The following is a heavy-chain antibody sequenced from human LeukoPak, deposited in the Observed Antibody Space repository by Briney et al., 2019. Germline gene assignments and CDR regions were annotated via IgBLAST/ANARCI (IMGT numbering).Heavy chain of an antibody. Sequence: GGSLRLSCAASGFTFSSNDMHWVRQATGKGLEWVSAIGTAGDTYYPGSVKGRFTISRENAKNSLYLQMNSLRAGDTAVYYCARGTWSGYLKYFDYWGQGTLVTVSS. CDR2: IGTAGDT. CDR1: GFTFSSND. D-gene: IGHD3-3*01. J-gene: IGHJ4*02. V-gene: IGHV3-13*01. CDR3: ARGTWSGYLKYFDY.